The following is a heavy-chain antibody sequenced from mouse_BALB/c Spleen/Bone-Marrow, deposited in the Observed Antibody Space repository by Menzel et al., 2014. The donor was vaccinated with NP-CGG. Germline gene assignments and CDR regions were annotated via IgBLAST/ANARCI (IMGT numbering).Heavy chain of an antibody. CDR2: ISGGTNTK. Sequence: EVQRVESGGGLVQPGGSRKLSCAASGFTFRSFGMHWARQAPEKGLEWVAYISGGTNTKYYADTANGRFTISRDNPNNTLFLQMTSRRSEDTAMYYCVRGGYYVPSYFDSWGQGTTLTVSS. CDR1: GFTFRSFG. CDR3: VRGGYYVPSYFDS. V-gene: IGHV5-17*02. D-gene: IGHD2-3*01. J-gene: IGHJ2*01.